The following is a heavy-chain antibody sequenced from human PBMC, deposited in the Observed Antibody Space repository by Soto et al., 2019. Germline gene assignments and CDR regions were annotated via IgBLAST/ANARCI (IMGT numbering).Heavy chain of an antibody. J-gene: IGHJ6*02. Sequence: ASVKVSCKASGYTFTGYYMHGVRQAPGQGLEWMGWINPNSGGTNYAQKFQGRVTMTRDTSISTAYMELSRLRSDDTAVYYCARSGYRGINSRYYYYGMDVWGQGTTVTVSS. CDR3: ARSGYRGINSRYYYYGMDV. V-gene: IGHV1-2*02. CDR1: GYTFTGYY. CDR2: INPNSGGT. D-gene: IGHD6-13*01.